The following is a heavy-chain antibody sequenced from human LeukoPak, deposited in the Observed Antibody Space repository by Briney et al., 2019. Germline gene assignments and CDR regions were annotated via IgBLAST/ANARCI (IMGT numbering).Heavy chain of an antibody. CDR3: ALQGRYCSGGSCYYFDY. Sequence: ASVKVSCKASGGTFSSYAISWVRQAPGQGLEWMGGIIPIFGTANYAQKFQGRVTITTDESTSTAYMELSSLRSEDTAVYYCALQGRYCSGGSCYYFDYWGQGTLVTVSS. D-gene: IGHD2-15*01. V-gene: IGHV1-69*05. CDR1: GGTFSSYA. J-gene: IGHJ4*02. CDR2: IIPIFGTA.